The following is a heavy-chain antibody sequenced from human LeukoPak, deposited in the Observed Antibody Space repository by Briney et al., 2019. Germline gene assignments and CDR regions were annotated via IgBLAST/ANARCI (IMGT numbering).Heavy chain of an antibody. Sequence: PSETLSLTCTVSGGSISSYYWSWIRQPAGKGLEGIVRIYTSWSTNYNPSLKSRVTMSVDTSKNQFSLKLSSVTAADTAVYYCARVHCSSTSCYGGGFDYWGQGTLVTVSS. CDR2: IYTSWST. D-gene: IGHD2-2*01. V-gene: IGHV4-4*07. CDR3: ARVHCSSTSCYGGGFDY. CDR1: GGSISSYY. J-gene: IGHJ4*02.